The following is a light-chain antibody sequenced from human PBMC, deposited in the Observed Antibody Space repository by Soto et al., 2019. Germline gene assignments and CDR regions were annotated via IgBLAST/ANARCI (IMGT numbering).Light chain of an antibody. V-gene: IGKV2-30*01. Sequence: DVVMTQSPLSLPVTLGQPASISCKSTQGLVYSDGNIYLNWFHQRPGQSPRRLIHKISDRDSGVPVRFSGSGSGTDFTLEISRVEAEDVGIYYCMQGTHWPFTFGQGTKLEIK. CDR1: QGLVYSDGNIY. J-gene: IGKJ2*01. CDR3: MQGTHWPFT. CDR2: KIS.